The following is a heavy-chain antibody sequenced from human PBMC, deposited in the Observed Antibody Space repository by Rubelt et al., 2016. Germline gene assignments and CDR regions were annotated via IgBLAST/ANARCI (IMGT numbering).Heavy chain of an antibody. V-gene: IGHV4-34*01. CDR3: ARHPATARLFDY. J-gene: IGHJ4*02. CDR1: GGSFSGYY. D-gene: IGHD6-6*01. Sequence: QVQLQQWGAGLLKPSETLSLTCAVYGGSFSGYYWSWIRQPPGKGLEWIGEINHSGSTNYNPSLKSRVTLAVDTYKNQFSLKLTSVGAADAAVYYCARHPATARLFDYWGQGTRVTVSS. CDR2: INHSGST.